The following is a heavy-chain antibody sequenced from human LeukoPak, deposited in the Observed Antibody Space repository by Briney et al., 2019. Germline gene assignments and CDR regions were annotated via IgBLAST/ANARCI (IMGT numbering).Heavy chain of an antibody. V-gene: IGHV3-23*01. CDR2: ISASGGRT. CDR3: GKDPNGDWVGGFDI. J-gene: IGHJ3*02. CDR1: GFIFSNYA. D-gene: IGHD2-21*01. Sequence: GGSLRLSCEGSGFIFSNYAMSWVRQAPGKGPEWVSGISASGGRTHYADSVKGRFIISRDSSKNTVLLQMNSLRVEDTALYYCGKDPNGDWVGGFDIWSQGTMVTVSS.